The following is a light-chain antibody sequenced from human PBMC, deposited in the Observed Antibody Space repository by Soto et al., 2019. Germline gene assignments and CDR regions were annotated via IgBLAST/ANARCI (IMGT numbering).Light chain of an antibody. Sequence: DIQMTQSPSTLSGSLGDRVTLTCRASQTISSWLAWYQQKPGKAPKLLIYKASTLKSGVPSRFSGSGSGTEFTLTISSLQPDDFATYYCQHYNSYSEAFGQGTKVELK. V-gene: IGKV1-5*03. CDR1: QTISSW. CDR3: QHYNSYSEA. CDR2: KAS. J-gene: IGKJ1*01.